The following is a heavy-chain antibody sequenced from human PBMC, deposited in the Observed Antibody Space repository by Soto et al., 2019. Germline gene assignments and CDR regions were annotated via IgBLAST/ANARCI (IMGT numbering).Heavy chain of an antibody. J-gene: IGHJ6*03. D-gene: IGHD5-12*01. CDR2: IYPGDSDT. CDR3: ARHGIVATIGPQEPSEGSVDYYYYYYMDV. CDR1: GYSFTSYW. Sequence: PGESLKISCKGSGYSFTSYWIGWVRQMPGKGLEWMGIIYPGDSDTRYSPSFQGQVTISADKSISTAYLQWSSLKASDTAMYYCARHGIVATIGPQEPSEGSVDYYYYYYMDVWGKGTTVTVSS. V-gene: IGHV5-51*01.